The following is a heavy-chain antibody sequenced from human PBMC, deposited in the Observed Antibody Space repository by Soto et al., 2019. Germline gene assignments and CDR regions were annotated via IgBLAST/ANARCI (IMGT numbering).Heavy chain of an antibody. V-gene: IGHV3-21*01. J-gene: IGHJ6*02. CDR3: ATSLAVQLGYYGMDV. D-gene: IGHD6-6*01. CDR2: ISGGGRDI. CDR1: GFTFSGYS. Sequence: GGSLRLSCAASGFTFSGYSLNWVRQAPGKGLEWVSSISGGGRDIKYGDSVKGRFIISRDNAMDSLHLQMYSLRADDTAIYFCATSLAVQLGYYGMDVWGPGTTVTVSS.